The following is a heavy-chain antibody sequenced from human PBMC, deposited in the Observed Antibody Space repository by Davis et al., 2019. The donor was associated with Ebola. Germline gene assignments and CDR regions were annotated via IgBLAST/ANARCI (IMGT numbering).Heavy chain of an antibody. CDR2: IYYSGST. Sequence: MPSETLSLTCTVSGGSISSSSYYWGWIRQPSGKGLEWIGSIYYSGSTYYNPSLKSRVTISVDTSKNQFSLKLSSVTAADTAVYYCARRRPMITFDYWGQGTLVTVSS. D-gene: IGHD3-16*01. CDR1: GGSISSSSYY. CDR3: ARRRPMITFDY. V-gene: IGHV4-39*01. J-gene: IGHJ4*02.